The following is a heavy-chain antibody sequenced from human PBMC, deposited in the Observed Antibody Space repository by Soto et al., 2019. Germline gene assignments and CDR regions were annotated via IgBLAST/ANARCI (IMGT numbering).Heavy chain of an antibody. J-gene: IGHJ5*02. CDR2: IYYSGST. CDR1: GGSISSGGYH. V-gene: IGHV4-31*03. Sequence: PSETLSLTCTVSGGSISSGGYHWSWIRQHPGKGLEWIGYIYYSGSTYYNPSLKSRVTISVDTSKNQFSLKLSSVTAADTAVYYCARANPFDPWGQGTLVTVSS. CDR3: ARANPFDP.